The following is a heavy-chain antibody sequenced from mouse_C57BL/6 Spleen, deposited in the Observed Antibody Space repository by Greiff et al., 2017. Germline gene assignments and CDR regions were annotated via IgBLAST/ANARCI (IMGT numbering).Heavy chain of an antibody. CDR2: ISYDGSN. J-gene: IGHJ3*01. CDR3: ASLITTVAD. D-gene: IGHD1-1*01. V-gene: IGHV3-6*01. CDR1: GYSITSGYY. Sequence: EVQLQESGPGLVKPSQSLSLTCSVTGYSITSGYYWNWIRQFPGNKLEWMGYISYDGSNNYNPSLKNRISITRDTSKNQFFLKLNSVTTEDTATYYCASLITTVADWGQGTLVTVSA.